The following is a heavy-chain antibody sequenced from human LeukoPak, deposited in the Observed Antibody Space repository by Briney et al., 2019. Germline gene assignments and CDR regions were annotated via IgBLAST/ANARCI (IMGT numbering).Heavy chain of an antibody. Sequence: SETLSLTCTVSGASISSYYWSWIRQPPGKGLEWIGYIYYSGSTNYNPSLKSRVTISVDTSKNQFSLKLTSVTAADTAVYYCARVYSSGWSSWGQGTMVTVSS. CDR3: ARVYSSGWSS. CDR2: IYYSGST. D-gene: IGHD6-19*01. CDR1: GASISSYY. J-gene: IGHJ3*01. V-gene: IGHV4-59*01.